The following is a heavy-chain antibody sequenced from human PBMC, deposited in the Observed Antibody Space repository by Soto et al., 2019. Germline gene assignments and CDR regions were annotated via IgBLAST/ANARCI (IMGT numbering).Heavy chain of an antibody. CDR1: GFMFSDYS. CDR3: ARGFLEVSRVMHMAV. D-gene: IGHD4-4*01. CDR2: IGSRSSYI. Sequence: PGGSLRLSCVASGFMFSDYSMNWVRKAPGKGLEWVSSIGSRSSYIFYADSVKDRFTISRDNAKNSLFLQMRSLRAEDTGVYYCARGFLEVSRVMHMAVWGQGTRVTVSS. V-gene: IGHV3-21*01. J-gene: IGHJ6*02.